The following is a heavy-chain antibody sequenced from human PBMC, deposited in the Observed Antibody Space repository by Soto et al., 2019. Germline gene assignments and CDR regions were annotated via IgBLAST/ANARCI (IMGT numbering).Heavy chain of an antibody. V-gene: IGHV3-49*04. CDR1: GFNFGDYA. Sequence: EVQLVQSGGGWEQPGRSLRLTCSASGFNFGDYAMTWVRRAPGKGLEWVGFIRARDYGGTPEYAASIRGRFSISRDDSKAVAYLQMDSLKVEDTAVYFCARGGYFSFVDFWGQGALVSVAS. J-gene: IGHJ4*02. D-gene: IGHD3-22*01. CDR3: ARGGYFSFVDF. CDR2: IRARDYGGTP.